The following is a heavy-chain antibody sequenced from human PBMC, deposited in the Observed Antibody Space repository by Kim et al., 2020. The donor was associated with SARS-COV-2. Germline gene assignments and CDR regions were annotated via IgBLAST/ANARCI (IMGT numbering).Heavy chain of an antibody. V-gene: IGHV3-33*01. CDR1: GFTFSSYG. Sequence: GGSLRLSCAASGFTFSSYGMHWVRQAPGKGLEWVAVIWYDGSNKYYADSVKGRFTISRDNSKNTLYLQMNSLRAEDTAVYYCARELPVSAAVTDYMDVWGKGTTVTVSS. D-gene: IGHD2-2*01. J-gene: IGHJ6*03. CDR2: IWYDGSNK. CDR3: ARELPVSAAVTDYMDV.